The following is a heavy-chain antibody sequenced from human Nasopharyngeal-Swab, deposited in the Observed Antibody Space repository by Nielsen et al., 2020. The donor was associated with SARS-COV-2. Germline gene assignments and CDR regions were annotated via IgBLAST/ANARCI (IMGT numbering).Heavy chain of an antibody. V-gene: IGHV1-46*01. Sequence: SVTVSCKESGYTFTNHFMHWVRQAPGQGLEWMGMINPSGGSTGYAQNFQVRVTVTRDTSTSTVYMELSSLSSEDTAVYYCARGYSYGLAYWGQGTLVTVSP. D-gene: IGHD5-18*01. CDR1: GYTFTNHF. J-gene: IGHJ4*02. CDR3: ARGYSYGLAY. CDR2: INPSGGST.